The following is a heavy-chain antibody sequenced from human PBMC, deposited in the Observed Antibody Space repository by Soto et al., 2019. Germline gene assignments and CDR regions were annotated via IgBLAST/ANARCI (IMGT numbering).Heavy chain of an antibody. V-gene: IGHV4-59*08. CDR1: GGSISSYY. CDR3: ARYSGYDAYHFDY. J-gene: IGHJ4*02. Sequence: QVQLQESGPGLVKPSETLSLTCTVSGGSISSYYWSWFRQPPGKGLEWIGDIYYSGSTNYNPSLKGRVTLSVPTSKNQRTLKLRSVTAAETAVDYGARYSGYDAYHFDYRGQGTLVTVS. CDR2: IYYSGST. D-gene: IGHD5-12*01.